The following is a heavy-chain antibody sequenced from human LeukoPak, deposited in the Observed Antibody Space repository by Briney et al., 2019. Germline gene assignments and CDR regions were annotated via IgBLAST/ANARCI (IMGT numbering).Heavy chain of an antibody. CDR2: ITWNSGNI. J-gene: IGHJ4*02. D-gene: IGHD6-19*01. CDR3: ARGGYSSGWYGGWSRPPHVFDY. V-gene: IGHV3-9*01. Sequence: PGGSLRLSCAASGFMFDDYAMHWVRQAPGKGLEWVSGITWNSGNIKYADSVKGRFTISRDNAKNSLYLQMNSLRAEDTAVYYCARGGYSSGWYGGWSRPPHVFDYWGQGTLVTVSS. CDR1: GFMFDDYA.